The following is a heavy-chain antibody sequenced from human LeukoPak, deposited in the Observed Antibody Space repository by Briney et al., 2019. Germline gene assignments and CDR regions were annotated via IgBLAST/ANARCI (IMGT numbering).Heavy chain of an antibody. V-gene: IGHV1-69*13. Sequence: SVKVSCKASGGTFSSYAISWVRQAPGQGLEWMGGIIPIFGTANYAQKFQGRVTITADESTSTAYMELSSLRSEDTAAYYCARASGVPAATPDTSPFAYWGQGTLVTVSS. CDR1: GGTFSSYA. CDR3: ARASGVPAATPDTSPFAY. CDR2: IIPIFGTA. D-gene: IGHD2-2*01. J-gene: IGHJ4*02.